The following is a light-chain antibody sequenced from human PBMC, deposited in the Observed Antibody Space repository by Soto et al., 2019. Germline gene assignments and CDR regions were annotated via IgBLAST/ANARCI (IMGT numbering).Light chain of an antibody. Sequence: DIVMTQSPDSLPVSLGERATINCKSSQSVLHSSNNKHCVSWYQQKPGQPPKLLIYWASTRESGVPDRFTGSGSGTDFTLTISSLPAEDVAVYFCQQYFDTPWTLGQGTKVEIK. CDR2: WAS. J-gene: IGKJ1*01. CDR1: QSVLHSSNNKHC. CDR3: QQYFDTPWT. V-gene: IGKV4-1*01.